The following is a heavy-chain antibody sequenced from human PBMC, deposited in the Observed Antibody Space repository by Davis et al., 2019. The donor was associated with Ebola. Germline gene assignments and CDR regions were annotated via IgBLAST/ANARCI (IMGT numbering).Heavy chain of an antibody. V-gene: IGHV3-9*01. J-gene: IGHJ4*02. CDR1: GFTFDDYA. CDR3: ARDHSGRIYGSGSYYYYFDY. CDR2: ISWNSGSI. D-gene: IGHD3-10*01. Sequence: SLKISCAASGFTFDDYAMHWVRQAPGKGLEWVSGISWNSGSIGYADSVKGRFTISRDNAKNSLYLQMNSLRAEDTAVYYCARDHSGRIYGSGSYYYYFDYWGQGTLVTVSS.